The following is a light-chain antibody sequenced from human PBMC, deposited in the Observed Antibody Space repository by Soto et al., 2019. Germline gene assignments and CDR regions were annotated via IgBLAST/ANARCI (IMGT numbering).Light chain of an antibody. Sequence: EILMTQSPATLSVSPGERATLSCRASQSVSNNLAWYQQKVGQAPRLLIYGASTRATGIPARFSGSGSGTEFTPTISSLQSEDFGVYYCQHYNNWPPYTFGQGTKLEIK. J-gene: IGKJ2*01. CDR1: QSVSNN. CDR2: GAS. CDR3: QHYNNWPPYT. V-gene: IGKV3-15*01.